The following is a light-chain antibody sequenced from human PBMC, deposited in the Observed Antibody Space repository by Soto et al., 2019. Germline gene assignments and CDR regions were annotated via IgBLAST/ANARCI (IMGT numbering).Light chain of an antibody. V-gene: IGKV3-20*01. Sequence: EIVLTQSPGTLSLSPGERATLSCRASQSVSSSYLAWYQQKPGQAPRLLIYGASSRATGIPDRFSGSGSGTDFTLTISRLEPEDLAVYYCQQYGSSLGMYTFGQGTKLEIK. CDR3: QQYGSSLGMYT. CDR1: QSVSSSY. CDR2: GAS. J-gene: IGKJ2*01.